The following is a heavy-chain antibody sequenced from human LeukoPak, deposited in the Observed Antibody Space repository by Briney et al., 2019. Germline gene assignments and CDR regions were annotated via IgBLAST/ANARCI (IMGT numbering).Heavy chain of an antibody. V-gene: IGHV3-48*04. D-gene: IGHD3-22*01. CDR1: GFSISRSS. CDR3: AREIVTRESIPYDSSGYYFDY. Sequence: GGSLRLSCAASGFSISRSSMNWVRQAPGKGLEWVSYITASSGTIYYGDSVKGRFAISRDNAKNSLYLQMNSLRVEDTAVYYCAREIVTRESIPYDSSGYYFDYWGQGTLVTVSS. J-gene: IGHJ4*02. CDR2: ITASSGTI.